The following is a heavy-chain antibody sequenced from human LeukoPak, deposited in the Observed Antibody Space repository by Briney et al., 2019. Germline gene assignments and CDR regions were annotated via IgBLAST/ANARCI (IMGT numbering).Heavy chain of an antibody. CDR3: AKVLGEYSIRSKPLDT. D-gene: IGHD6-13*01. Sequence: GGSLRLSCVASGFTFSAYGMHWVRQAPVKGLEWVAFIRYDGSNKYYPDSVRGRFTVSRDNSKNTLYLQMNSLRPEDTAVYYCAKVLGEYSIRSKPLDTWGQGTLVTVSS. V-gene: IGHV3-30*02. CDR1: GFTFSAYG. CDR2: IRYDGSNK. J-gene: IGHJ5*02.